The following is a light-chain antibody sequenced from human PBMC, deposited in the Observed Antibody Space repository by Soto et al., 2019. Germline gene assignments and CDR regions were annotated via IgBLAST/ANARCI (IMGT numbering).Light chain of an antibody. Sequence: AIQLTQSPSSLSASVGDRVTITCRASQGISSAFAWYQQKPGKAPKLLIYDASSLESGVPSRFSGSGSGTDFTLTISSVQPEDFATYYCQQFNSYLLTVGGGTKVEIK. J-gene: IGKJ4*01. CDR3: QQFNSYLLT. V-gene: IGKV1-13*02. CDR1: QGISSA. CDR2: DAS.